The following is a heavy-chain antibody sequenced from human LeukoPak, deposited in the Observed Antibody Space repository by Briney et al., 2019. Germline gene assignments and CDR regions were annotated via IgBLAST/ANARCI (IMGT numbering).Heavy chain of an antibody. CDR1: GYTFTNYY. Sequence: ASVKVSCKASGYTFTNYYMHWVRQAPGPGLEWMGIISPSSGSTSYAQKFQGRVTMTRDTSTSTVFMELSSLRSEDTAVYYCVRPSGYQSSYYYYGMDVWGQGTTVTVSS. J-gene: IGHJ6*02. V-gene: IGHV1-46*01. CDR2: ISPSSGST. CDR3: VRPSGYQSSYYYYGMDV. D-gene: IGHD5-12*01.